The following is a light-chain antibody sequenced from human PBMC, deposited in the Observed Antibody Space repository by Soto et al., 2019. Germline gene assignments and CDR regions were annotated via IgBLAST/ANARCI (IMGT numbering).Light chain of an antibody. CDR3: KTWGTGIQV. V-gene: IGLV4-69*01. CDR2: LNSDGSH. J-gene: IGLJ2*01. CDR1: RGHSSYA. Sequence: QPVLTESPFASASLGASVKLTCTRSRGHSSYAIAWHQQQPEKGPRYLMKLNSDGSHSKGDGIPDRFSGSSSGAERYLTISSLQSEDEADSYCKTWGTGIQVFGGGTKLTVL.